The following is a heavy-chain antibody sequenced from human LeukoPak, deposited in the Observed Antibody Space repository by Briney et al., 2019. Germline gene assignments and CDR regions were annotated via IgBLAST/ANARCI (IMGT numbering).Heavy chain of an antibody. Sequence: GESLKISCKGSGYSFTTYWIGWVRQMPGKGLESMGIICPGDSDTKYNPSFQGQVAISADKSISTAYLRWSSLKTSDTAMYYCVRLDSSGWYYFDYWGQGTLVTVSS. D-gene: IGHD6-19*01. CDR2: ICPGDSDT. CDR1: GYSFTTYW. V-gene: IGHV5-51*01. J-gene: IGHJ4*02. CDR3: VRLDSSGWYYFDY.